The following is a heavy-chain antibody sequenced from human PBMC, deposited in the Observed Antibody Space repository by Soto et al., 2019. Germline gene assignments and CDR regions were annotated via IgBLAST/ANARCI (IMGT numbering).Heavy chain of an antibody. Sequence: PSETLSLTCTVSGGSIGSCYWSWIRQPPGKGLEWIGYIYYSGSTNYNPSLKSRVTISVDTSKNQFSLKLSSVTAADTAVYYCAREIGSLRYFDWLEGFDYWGQGTLVTSPQ. D-gene: IGHD3-9*01. CDR1: GGSIGSCY. CDR3: AREIGSLRYFDWLEGFDY. J-gene: IGHJ4*02. V-gene: IGHV4-59*01. CDR2: IYYSGST.